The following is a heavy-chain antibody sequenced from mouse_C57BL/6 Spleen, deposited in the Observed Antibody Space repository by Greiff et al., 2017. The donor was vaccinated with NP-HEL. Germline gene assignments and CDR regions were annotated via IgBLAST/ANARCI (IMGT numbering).Heavy chain of an antibody. CDR3: ARDINWYFDV. D-gene: IGHD1-1*01. Sequence: VQLQQSGAELVRPGTSVKVSCKASGYAFTNYLIEWVKQRPGQGLEWIGVINPGSGGTNYNEKFKGKATLTADKSSSTAYMQLSSLTSEDSAVYFCARDINWYFDVWGTGTTVTVSS. V-gene: IGHV1-54*01. CDR1: GYAFTNYL. CDR2: INPGSGGT. J-gene: IGHJ1*03.